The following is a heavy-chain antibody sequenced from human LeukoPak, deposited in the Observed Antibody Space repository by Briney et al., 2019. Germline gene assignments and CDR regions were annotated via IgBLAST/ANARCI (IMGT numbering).Heavy chain of an antibody. J-gene: IGHJ4*02. CDR1: GFTVSTYW. Sequence: GGSLRLSCAASGFTVSTYWMHWVRQAPGKGLDWVARINVEGNYFDYAESVKGRFTISRDSGKNSLYLQMNSLRAEDTAVYSCARDSRGPSDHWGQGTLVTVSS. V-gene: IGHV3-74*01. CDR2: INVEGNYF. CDR3: ARDSRGPSDH.